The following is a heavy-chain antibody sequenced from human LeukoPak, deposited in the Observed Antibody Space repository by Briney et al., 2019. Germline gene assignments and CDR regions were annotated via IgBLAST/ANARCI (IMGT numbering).Heavy chain of an antibody. Sequence: GGSLRLSCAASGFTFSSYAMSWVRQAPGKGLEWVSGISGSGGSTYYADSVKGRFTISRDNSKNTLYLQMNSLRAEDTAVCYCAKGYCRGICCYSDYWGQGTLVTVSS. D-gene: IGHD2-2*02. CDR1: GFTFSSYA. CDR2: ISGSGGST. J-gene: IGHJ4*02. V-gene: IGHV3-23*01. CDR3: AKGYCRGICCYSDY.